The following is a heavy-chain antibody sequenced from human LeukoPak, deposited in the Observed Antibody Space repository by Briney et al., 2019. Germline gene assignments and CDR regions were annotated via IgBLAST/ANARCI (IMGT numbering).Heavy chain of an antibody. J-gene: IGHJ6*02. V-gene: IGHV3-11*01. CDR2: ISSSGSTI. CDR3: ARAIGYYYYGMDV. CDR1: GFAFSDYY. Sequence: GGSLRLSCAASGFAFSDYYMSWIRQAPGKGLEWVSYISSSGSTIYYADSVKGRFTISRDNAKNSLFLQMNGLRAEGTAVYYCARAIGYYYYGMDVWGQGTTVTVSS.